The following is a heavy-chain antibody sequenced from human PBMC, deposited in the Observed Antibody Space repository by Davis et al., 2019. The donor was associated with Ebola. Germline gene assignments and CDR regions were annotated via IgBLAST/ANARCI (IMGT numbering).Heavy chain of an antibody. CDR2: IYTSGNT. CDR3: AREFHY. V-gene: IGHV4-4*07. CDR1: GGSFGSYY. J-gene: IGHJ4*02. Sequence: MPSETLSLTFTLSGGSFGSYYWSWIRQPPGKGLEWIGRIYTSGNTNYNPSLKSRVTMSLDTSEHQFSLKLSSVTAADTAVYYGAREFHYWGQGTLVTVSS.